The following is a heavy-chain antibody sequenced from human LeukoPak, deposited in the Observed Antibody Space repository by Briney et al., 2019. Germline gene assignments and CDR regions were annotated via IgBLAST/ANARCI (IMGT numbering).Heavy chain of an antibody. J-gene: IGHJ6*03. D-gene: IGHD3-10*01. CDR3: TRAMVRGHYYYYMDV. V-gene: IGHV1-69*05. Sequence: GASVKVSCKASGYTFTSYDISWVRQAPGQGLEWMGRIIPIFGTANYAQKFQGRVTITTDESTSTAYMELSSLRSEDTAVYYCTRAMVRGHYYYYMDVWGKGTTVTVSS. CDR2: IIPIFGTA. CDR1: GYTFTSYD.